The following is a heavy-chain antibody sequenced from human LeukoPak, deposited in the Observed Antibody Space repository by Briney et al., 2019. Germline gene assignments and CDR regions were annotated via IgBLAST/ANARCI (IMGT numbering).Heavy chain of an antibody. CDR2: ITPVIETA. J-gene: IGHJ5*02. CDR1: GGTFLSHT. CDR3: ARVNLRGSNYNWFDP. V-gene: IGHV1-69*08. D-gene: IGHD3-10*01. Sequence: APVKVSCKTSGGTFLSHTFSWVRQAPGHGLEWIGKITPVIETAKYAQTFQGRLSIYTDKDTTTVYMDLSGLRPDDTADYYCARVNLRGSNYNWFDPWGQGTRVIVSS.